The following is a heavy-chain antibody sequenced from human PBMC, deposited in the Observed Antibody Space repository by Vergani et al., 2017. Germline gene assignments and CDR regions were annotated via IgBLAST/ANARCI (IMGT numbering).Heavy chain of an antibody. CDR2: INHSGST. CDR1: GGSFGGFY. V-gene: IGHV4-34*10. Sequence: QLQLQESGPGLVKPSETLSLTCAVYGGSFGGFYWSWIRQPPGKGLEWIGEINHSGSTNYNPSLKSRVTISVDTSKSQFSLKLSPVTAEDTAVYYCARARTRFPSGITMIVVVPSPYYFDYWGQGTLVTVSS. CDR3: ARARTRFPSGITMIVVVPSPYYFDY. D-gene: IGHD3-22*01. J-gene: IGHJ4*02.